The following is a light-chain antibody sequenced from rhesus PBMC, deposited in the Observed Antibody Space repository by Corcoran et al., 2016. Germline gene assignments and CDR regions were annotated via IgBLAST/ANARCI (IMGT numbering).Light chain of an antibody. CDR2: EAS. CDR1: QGITND. V-gene: IGKV1-21*01. J-gene: IGKJ1*01. Sequence: DIQMTQSPSSLSASVGDRVTITCRASQGITNDLAWYQQKPGETPKLLIYEASSLQSGIPSRVSCIGSGTDFTLTISSLKSEDFAPYDCQHYYSTPPTFGQGTKVEIK. CDR3: QHYYSTPPT.